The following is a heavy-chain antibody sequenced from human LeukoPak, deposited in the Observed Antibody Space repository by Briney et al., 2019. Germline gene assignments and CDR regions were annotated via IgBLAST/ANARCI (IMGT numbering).Heavy chain of an antibody. V-gene: IGHV1-18*01. CDR1: GYTFTSYG. CDR2: ISAYNGNT. D-gene: IGHD3-10*01. Sequence: ASVKVSCKASGYTFTSYGISWVRQAPGQGLEWMGWISAYNGNTNYAQKLQGRVTTTTDTSTSTAYMELRSLRSDDTAVYYCARVGDYYGSGSYPNYYYYMDVWGKGTTVTISS. CDR3: ARVGDYYGSGSYPNYYYYMDV. J-gene: IGHJ6*03.